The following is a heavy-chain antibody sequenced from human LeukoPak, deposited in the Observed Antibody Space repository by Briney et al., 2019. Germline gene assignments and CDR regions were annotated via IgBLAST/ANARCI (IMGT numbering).Heavy chain of an antibody. V-gene: IGHV3-49*03. CDR3: ARSHYQSSGYFDQDAFDI. Sequence: GGSLRLSCTTSGFTFGYYAMSWFRQAPGKGLEWVGFIRDKPYGGTTEYAASVKGRFTISRDDSKNSLYLQMNSLRTEDTAVYYCARSHYQSSGYFDQDAFDIWGQGTMVAVSS. CDR2: IRDKPYGGTT. D-gene: IGHD3-22*01. J-gene: IGHJ3*02. CDR1: GFTFGYYA.